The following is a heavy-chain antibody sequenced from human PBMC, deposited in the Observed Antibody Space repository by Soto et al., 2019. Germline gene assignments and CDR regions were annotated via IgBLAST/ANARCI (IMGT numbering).Heavy chain of an antibody. CDR2: IYHSGST. V-gene: IGHV4-38-2*01. J-gene: IGHJ4*02. D-gene: IGHD3-3*01. Sequence: SETLSLTCGVSGYSISSGYYWGWIRQPPGKGLEWIGSIYHSGSTYFNPSLKTRVTISGDTSKNQFSLRLTSVTAADTAVYYCAGSGEAYFWSVEYWGQGTLVTVSS. CDR3: AGSGEAYFWSVEY. CDR1: GYSISSGYY.